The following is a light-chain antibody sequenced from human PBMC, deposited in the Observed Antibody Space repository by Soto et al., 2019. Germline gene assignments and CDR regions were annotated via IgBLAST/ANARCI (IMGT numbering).Light chain of an antibody. CDR1: SSDVGGYNH. V-gene: IGLV2-8*01. CDR2: EVS. Sequence: QSALTQPPSASESPGQSVTISCTGTSSDVGGYNHVSWYQQYPGKAPKLMIYEVSKRPSGVPDRFSGSKSGNTASLTVSGLQAEDEADYYCSSYAGSTNVVFGGGTKLTVL. J-gene: IGLJ2*01. CDR3: SSYAGSTNVV.